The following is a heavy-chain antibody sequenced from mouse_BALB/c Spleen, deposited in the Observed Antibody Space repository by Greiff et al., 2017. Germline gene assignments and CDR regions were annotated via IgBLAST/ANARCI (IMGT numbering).Heavy chain of an antibody. CDR2: IYPGDGDT. CDR3: ASLVWFDY. V-gene: IGHV1-82*01. Sequence: QVQLQQSGPELVKPGASVKISCKASGYAFSSSWMNWVKQRPGQGLEWIGRIYPGDGDTNYNGKFKGKATLTADKSSSTAYMQLSSLTSVDSAVYFCASLVWFDYWGQGTTLTVSS. D-gene: IGHD2-10*02. J-gene: IGHJ2*01. CDR1: GYAFSSSW.